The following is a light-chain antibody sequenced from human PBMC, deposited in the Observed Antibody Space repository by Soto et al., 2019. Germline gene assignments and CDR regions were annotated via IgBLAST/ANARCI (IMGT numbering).Light chain of an antibody. V-gene: IGKV1-9*01. J-gene: IGKJ2*01. CDR1: QGISTY. CDR2: VAS. CDR3: QQHNSYPRT. Sequence: DIQLTQSPSFLSASVGDRVTIRCRASQGISTYLAWYQQKPGNAPKLLIHVASILQRGVPSRFSGSGSGTEFTLTISSLQPEDFATYSCQQHNSYPRTFGQGTQLEIK.